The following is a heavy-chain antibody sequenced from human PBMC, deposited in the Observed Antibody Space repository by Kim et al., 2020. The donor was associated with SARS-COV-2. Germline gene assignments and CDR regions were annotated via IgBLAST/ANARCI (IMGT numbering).Heavy chain of an antibody. J-gene: IGHJ4*02. D-gene: IGHD3-3*01. CDR1: GFTFSSYG. Sequence: GGSLRLSCAASGFTFSSYGMHWVRQAPGKGLEWVAVISYDGSNKYYADSVKGRFTISRDNSKNTLYLQMNSLRAEDTAVYYCAKSLGFWSCYFGDYWGQG. V-gene: IGHV3-30*18. CDR2: ISYDGSNK. CDR3: AKSLGFWSCYFGDY.